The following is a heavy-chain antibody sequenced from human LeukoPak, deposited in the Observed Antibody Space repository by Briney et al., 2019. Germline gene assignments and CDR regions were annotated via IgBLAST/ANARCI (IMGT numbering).Heavy chain of an antibody. CDR3: TRTPHEGYCSSTSCYYYMDG. V-gene: IGHV3-49*04. CDR1: GFTFGDYA. D-gene: IGHD2-2*01. J-gene: IGHJ6*03. CDR2: IRSKAYGVTT. Sequence: GGSLRLSCTASGFTFGDYAMSWVRQAPGKGLEWVGFIRSKAYGVTTEYAASVKGRFTISRDDSKSIAYLQMNSLKTEDTAVYYCTRTPHEGYCSSTSCYYYMDGWGKRTTVTVSS.